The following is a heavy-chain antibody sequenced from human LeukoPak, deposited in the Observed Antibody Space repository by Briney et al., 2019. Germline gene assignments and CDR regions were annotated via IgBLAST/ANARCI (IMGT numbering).Heavy chain of an antibody. CDR1: GFTFSSYA. Sequence: GGSLRLSCAASGFTFSSYAMHWVRQAPGKGLEWAAVISYDGSNKYYVDSVKGRFTISRDNSKNTLYLQMNSLRAEDTAVYYCARVSVVVTATPDYWGQGTLVTVSS. CDR2: ISYDGSNK. V-gene: IGHV3-30-3*01. J-gene: IGHJ4*02. CDR3: ARVSVVVTATPDY. D-gene: IGHD2-21*02.